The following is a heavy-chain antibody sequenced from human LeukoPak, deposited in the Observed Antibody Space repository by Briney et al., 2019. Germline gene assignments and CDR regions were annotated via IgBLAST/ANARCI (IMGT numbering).Heavy chain of an antibody. CDR3: ARVLIRQRFDP. V-gene: IGHV1-46*01. Sequence: ASVKVSCKASGYTFTSYYMHWVRQAPGQGLEWMGIINPSGGSTSYAQKFQGRVTMTRDTSTSTVYMELSSLRSGDTAVYYCARVLIRQRFDPWGQGTLVTVSS. J-gene: IGHJ5*02. D-gene: IGHD3-16*01. CDR2: INPSGGST. CDR1: GYTFTSYY.